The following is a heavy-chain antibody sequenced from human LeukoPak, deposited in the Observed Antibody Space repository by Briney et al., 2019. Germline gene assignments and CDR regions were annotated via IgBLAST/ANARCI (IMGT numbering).Heavy chain of an antibody. CDR3: ARGNRYCSGGSCYGLDY. D-gene: IGHD2-15*01. CDR1: GYTFTSYD. J-gene: IGHJ4*02. CDR2: MNPNSGNT. Sequence: ASVKVSCKASGYTFTSYDINWVRQATGQGLEWMGWMNPNSGNTGYAQKFQGRVTMTRNTSISTAYMELSSLRSEDTAVYYCARGNRYCSGGSCYGLDYWGQGTLVTVSS. V-gene: IGHV1-8*01.